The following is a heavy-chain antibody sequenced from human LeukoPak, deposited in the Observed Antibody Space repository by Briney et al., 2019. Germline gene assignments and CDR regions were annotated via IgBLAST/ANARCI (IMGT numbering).Heavy chain of an antibody. CDR1: GFPIGDYS. J-gene: IGHJ6*02. CDR2: IGRVGYT. V-gene: IGHV3-23*01. D-gene: IGHD5-24*01. CDR3: VKDRPCDGCMPMDA. Sequence: APLILSSASSGFPIGDYSIRWLRQVPAQLLVRLSGIGRVGYTYYADCVKGRFTISRDNSNNTVYLQMKSLRAEDTAIYYCVKDRPCDGCMPMDAWGQGTTVTVSS.